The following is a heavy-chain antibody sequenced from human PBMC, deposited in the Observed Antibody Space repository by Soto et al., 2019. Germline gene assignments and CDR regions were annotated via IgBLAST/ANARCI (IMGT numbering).Heavy chain of an antibody. Sequence: PGESLRLSCAASGFTFNSFEMHWVRHAPGKGLEWVSSISGSGISTYYADSGKGRLTISTYNPKNTISLQMNSLRAEDTALYYCAKEQPHREGGTGSLFDFRGQGTLVPVSS. CDR3: AKEQPHREGGTGSLFDF. D-gene: IGHD3-10*01. V-gene: IGHV3-23*01. J-gene: IGHJ4*02. CDR2: ISGSGIST. CDR1: GFTFNSFE.